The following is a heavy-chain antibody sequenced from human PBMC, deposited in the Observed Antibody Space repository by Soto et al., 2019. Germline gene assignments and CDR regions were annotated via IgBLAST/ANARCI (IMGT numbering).Heavy chain of an antibody. CDR2: IYYSGST. CDR3: ARLVGFSSRYYYYMDV. V-gene: IGHV4-39*01. CDR1: GGSISSSSYY. D-gene: IGHD1-26*01. Sequence: SETLSLTCTVSGGSISSSSYYWGWIRQPPGKGLEWIGSIYYSGSTYYNPSLKSRVTISVDTSKNQFSLKLSSVTAADTAVYYFARLVGFSSRYYYYMDVWGKGTTVTVSS. J-gene: IGHJ6*03.